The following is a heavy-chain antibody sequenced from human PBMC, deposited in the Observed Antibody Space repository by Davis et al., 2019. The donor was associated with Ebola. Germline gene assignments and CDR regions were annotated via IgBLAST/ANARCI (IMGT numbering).Heavy chain of an antibody. CDR3: VKDSSNIWFDI. V-gene: IGHV3-23*01. CDR1: VITFSSYA. D-gene: IGHD2/OR15-2a*01. Sequence: GESLKISCADSVITFSSYAMTWVRQAPGKGLERVSAISGSGGTTYYAGSVKGRFTVSRDNSKKTMYLQMNSLRVEDSAIYYCVKDSSNIWFDIWGQGTLVTVSS. CDR2: ISGSGGTT. J-gene: IGHJ3*02.